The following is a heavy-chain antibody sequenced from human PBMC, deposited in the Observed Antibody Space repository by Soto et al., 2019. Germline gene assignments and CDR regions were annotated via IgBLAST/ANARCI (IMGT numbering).Heavy chain of an antibody. CDR1: GFTFSSYG. CDR2: INSDGSST. V-gene: IGHV3-74*01. D-gene: IGHD1-1*01. J-gene: IGHJ4*02. Sequence: GGSLRLSCAASGFTFSSYGMYWVRQAPGEGLVCVSRINSDGSSTNYADSVKGRFTISRDNAKNTLYLHMNSLRVEDTAVYYCARRDPGSIDYWGQGTLVTVSA. CDR3: ARRDPGSIDY.